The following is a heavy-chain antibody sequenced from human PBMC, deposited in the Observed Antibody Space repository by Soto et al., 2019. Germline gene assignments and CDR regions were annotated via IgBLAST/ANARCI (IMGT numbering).Heavy chain of an antibody. D-gene: IGHD6-19*01. V-gene: IGHV4-34*01. CDR3: ARRSTQGLVRPFDY. Sequence: QVQLQQWGAGLLKPSETLSLTCAVYGGSFSGYYWSWIRQPPGKGLEWIGEINHSGSTNYNPFLKSRVTISVDTSKNQFSLKLSSVTAADTAVYYCARRSTQGLVRPFDYWGQGTLVTVSS. CDR2: INHSGST. CDR1: GGSFSGYY. J-gene: IGHJ4*02.